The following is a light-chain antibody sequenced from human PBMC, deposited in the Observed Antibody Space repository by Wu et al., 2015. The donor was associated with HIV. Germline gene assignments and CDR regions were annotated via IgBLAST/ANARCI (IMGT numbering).Light chain of an antibody. CDR2: KAS. CDR3: QHYYSTPYS. J-gene: IGKJ2*03. Sequence: DIQMTQSPSTLSASVGDRVTITCRASQSITNWLAWYQQKPGKAPKLLIYKASTLESGVPSRFSGSGSGTDYTLTISSLQPEDFATYYCQHYYSTPYSFGQGTKLEIK. V-gene: IGKV1-5*03. CDR1: QSITNW.